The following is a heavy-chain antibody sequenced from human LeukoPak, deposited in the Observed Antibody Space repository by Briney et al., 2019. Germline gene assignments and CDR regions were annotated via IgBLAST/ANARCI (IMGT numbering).Heavy chain of an antibody. CDR2: FGTDGNT. CDR3: AKDLCGSSTSCLPHGAFDI. CDR1: GFTFSGYA. V-gene: IGHV3-23*01. D-gene: IGHD2-2*01. J-gene: IGHJ3*02. Sequence: GSLRLSCEASGFTFSGYAVSWVRQAPGKGLEWVSGFGTDGNTHYAESVRGRFDISRDTSKTTVYLQMNSLRAEDTAVYYCAKDLCGSSTSCLPHGAFDIWGQGTMVTVSS.